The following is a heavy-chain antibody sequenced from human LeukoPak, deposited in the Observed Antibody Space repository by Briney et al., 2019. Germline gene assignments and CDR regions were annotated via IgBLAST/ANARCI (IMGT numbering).Heavy chain of an antibody. Sequence: PSETLSLTCAVYGGSFSGYYWSWIRQPPGKGLEWIGEINHSGSTNYNPSLKSRVTISVDTSKNQFSLKLSYVTAADTAVYYCARVLVVPAALLPYYYYYYYMDVWGKGTTVTVSS. J-gene: IGHJ6*03. D-gene: IGHD2-2*01. CDR3: ARVLVVPAALLPYYYYYYYMDV. CDR2: INHSGST. CDR1: GGSFSGYY. V-gene: IGHV4-34*01.